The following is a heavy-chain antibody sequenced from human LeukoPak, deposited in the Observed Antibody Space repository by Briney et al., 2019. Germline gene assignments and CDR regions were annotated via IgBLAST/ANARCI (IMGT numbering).Heavy chain of an antibody. CDR1: GFTFSSYA. Sequence: GGSLRLSCAASGFTFSSYAMHWVRQAPGKGLDWVAVISYDGSNKYYADSVKGRFTISRDNSKNTLYLQMNSLRAEDTAVYYCARASGYYFDYWGQGTLVTVSS. CDR3: ARASGYYFDY. J-gene: IGHJ4*02. D-gene: IGHD3-10*01. CDR2: ISYDGSNK. V-gene: IGHV3-30-3*01.